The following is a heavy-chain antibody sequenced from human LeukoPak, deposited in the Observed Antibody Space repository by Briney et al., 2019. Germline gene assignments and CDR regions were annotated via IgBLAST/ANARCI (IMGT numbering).Heavy chain of an antibody. Sequence: SVKVSCKASGGTFSSYAISWVRQAPGQGLEWMGGIIPIFGTANYAQKFQGRVTITADESTSTAYMELSSLRSEDTAVYYCASYYYDSSGYAAPLDHWGQGTLVTVSS. J-gene: IGHJ4*02. D-gene: IGHD3-22*01. CDR2: IIPIFGTA. CDR1: GGTFSSYA. CDR3: ASYYYDSSGYAAPLDH. V-gene: IGHV1-69*13.